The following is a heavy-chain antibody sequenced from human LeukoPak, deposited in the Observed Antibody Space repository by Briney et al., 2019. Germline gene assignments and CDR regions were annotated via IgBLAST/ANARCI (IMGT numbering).Heavy chain of an antibody. D-gene: IGHD2-21*02. J-gene: IGHJ4*02. CDR2: IRSKAYGGTT. Sequence: GGSLRLSCTASGFTFGDYAMSWVHQAPGKGLEWVGFIRSKAYGGTTEYAASVKGRFTISRDDSKSIAYLQMNSLKTEDTAVYYCTRGGGNCGGDCPYYFDYWGQGTLVTVSS. CDR3: TRGGGNCGGDCPYYFDY. CDR1: GFTFGDYA. V-gene: IGHV3-49*04.